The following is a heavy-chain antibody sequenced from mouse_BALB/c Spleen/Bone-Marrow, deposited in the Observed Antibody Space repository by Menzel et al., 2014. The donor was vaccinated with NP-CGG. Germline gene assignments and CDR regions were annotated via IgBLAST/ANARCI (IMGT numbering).Heavy chain of an antibody. D-gene: IGHD1-1*01. J-gene: IGHJ4*01. CDR2: INPGSGGI. V-gene: IGHV1-54*01. CDR1: GYAFTNYW. CDR3: ARELVRGMDY. Sequence: QVQLQQPGAELVRPGTSVKVSCKASGYAFTNYWIEWIKQGPGQGLEWIGVINPGSGGINYNEKFKGKATLTADKSSSTAYMQPSSLTSDDSAVYFCARELVRGMDYWGQGTSVTVSS.